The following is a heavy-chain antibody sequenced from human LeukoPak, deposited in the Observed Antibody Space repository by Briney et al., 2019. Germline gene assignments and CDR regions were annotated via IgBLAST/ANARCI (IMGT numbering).Heavy chain of an antibody. Sequence: GGSLRLSCAASGFTFSSYWMSWVRQAPGKGLEWVSVIYSGGSTYYADSVKGRFTISRDNSRNTLYLQMNSLRAEDTAVYYCARDNRFGYSSRWDYWGQGTLVTVSS. J-gene: IGHJ4*02. CDR3: ARDNRFGYSSRWDY. CDR2: IYSGGST. D-gene: IGHD6-13*01. V-gene: IGHV3-66*01. CDR1: GFTFSSYW.